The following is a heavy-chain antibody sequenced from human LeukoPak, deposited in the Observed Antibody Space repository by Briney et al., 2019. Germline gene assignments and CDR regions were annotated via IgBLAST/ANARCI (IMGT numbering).Heavy chain of an antibody. D-gene: IGHD5-12*01. CDR3: ARDRSGHGYSGYEESY. Sequence: SVKVSCKASGGTFSSYAISWVRQAPGQGLEWMGRIIPILGIANYAQKFQGRVTITADKSTSTAYMELSSLRSEDTAVYYCARDRSGHGYSGYEESYWGQGTLVTVSS. V-gene: IGHV1-69*04. J-gene: IGHJ4*02. CDR2: IIPILGIA. CDR1: GGTFSSYA.